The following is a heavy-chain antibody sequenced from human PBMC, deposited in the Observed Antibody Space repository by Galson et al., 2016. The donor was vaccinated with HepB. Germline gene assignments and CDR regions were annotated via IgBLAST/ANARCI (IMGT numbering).Heavy chain of an antibody. D-gene: IGHD6-13*01. J-gene: IGHJ3*02. Sequence: SLRLSCAASGFIFSSYSMNWVRQAPGKGLEWISSISSSSNYIDYADSVRGRFTISRDNAKNLLYLHMNRLRPDDTAVYYCARDATEAANDGFDIWGQGTMVTVSS. CDR1: GFIFSSYS. CDR3: ARDATEAANDGFDI. V-gene: IGHV3-21*06. CDR2: ISSSSNYI.